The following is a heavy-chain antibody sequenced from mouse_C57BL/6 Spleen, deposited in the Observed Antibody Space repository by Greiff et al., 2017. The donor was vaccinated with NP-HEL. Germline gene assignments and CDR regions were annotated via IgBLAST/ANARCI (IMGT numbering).Heavy chain of an antibody. CDR1: GYAFTNYL. V-gene: IGHV1-54*01. Sequence: QVQLKQSGAELVRPGTSVKVSCKASGYAFTNYLIEWVKQRPGQGLEWIGVINPGSGGTNYNEKFKGKATLTADKSSSTAYMQLSSLTSEDSAVYFCARWYYYGSAYFDYWGQGTTLTVSS. CDR2: INPGSGGT. J-gene: IGHJ2*01. D-gene: IGHD1-1*01. CDR3: ARWYYYGSAYFDY.